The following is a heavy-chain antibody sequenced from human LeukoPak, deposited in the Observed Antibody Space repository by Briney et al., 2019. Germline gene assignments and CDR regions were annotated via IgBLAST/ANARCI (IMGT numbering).Heavy chain of an antibody. CDR2: TRNKANSYTT. Sequence: PGGSLRLSCAASGFTFSDHYMDWVRQAPGKGLEWVGRTRNKANSYTTEYAASVKGRFTISRDDSKNSLYLQMNSLKTEDTAVYYCAGGYYDSSGYLRFDYWGQGTLVTVSS. D-gene: IGHD3-22*01. CDR1: GFTFSDHY. V-gene: IGHV3-72*01. J-gene: IGHJ4*02. CDR3: AGGYYDSSGYLRFDY.